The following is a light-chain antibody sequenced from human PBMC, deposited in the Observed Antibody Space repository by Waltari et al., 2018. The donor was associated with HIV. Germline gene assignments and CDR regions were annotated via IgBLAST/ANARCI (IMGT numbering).Light chain of an antibody. CDR1: QSITSS. CDR2: AAS. J-gene: IGKJ1*01. CDR3: QQSYTTPRT. V-gene: IGKV1-39*01. Sequence: DIQMTQSPSSLSPSVGHRVTITCPASQSITSSLNWYQQKPGKAPNLLIYAASTLQTGVPSRFSGSGSGTDFTLTISSLQPEDFATYYCQQSYTTPRTFGQGTKVEIK.